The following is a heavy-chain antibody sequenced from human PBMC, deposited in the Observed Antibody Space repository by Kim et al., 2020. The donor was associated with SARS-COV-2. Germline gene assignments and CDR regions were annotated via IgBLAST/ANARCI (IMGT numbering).Heavy chain of an antibody. CDR1: GGPISSYY. CDR3: SREYSSSWFHWFDP. Sequence: SETLSLTCTVSGGPISSYYWSWIRQPPGKGLEWIGQIYYSGSTNYNPSLKSRVTILVDTSKNQFSLKLSSVTAAGTAVYYCSREYSSSWFHWFDPWGQGTLVTLTS. V-gene: IGHV4-59*01. J-gene: IGHJ5*02. CDR2: IYYSGST. D-gene: IGHD6-13*01.